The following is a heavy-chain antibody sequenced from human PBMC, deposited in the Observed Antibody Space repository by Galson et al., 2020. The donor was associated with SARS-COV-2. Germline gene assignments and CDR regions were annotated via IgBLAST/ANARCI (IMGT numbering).Heavy chain of an antibody. V-gene: IGHV4-31*03. CDR1: GDAISSGDYY. CDR2: ISYTGST. Sequence: ASKTLSLTCTVSGDAISSGDYYWNWIRQHPGKGLEWVGYISYTGSTYYNPSLKSRVTISFDTSKKHFSLELSSVTAADTAVYYCPRGGCSGTGCGAGILVHCPMDVWGLGATVTGSS. CDR3: PRGGCSGTGCGAGILVHCPMDV. J-gene: IGHJ6*02. D-gene: IGHD2-2*01.